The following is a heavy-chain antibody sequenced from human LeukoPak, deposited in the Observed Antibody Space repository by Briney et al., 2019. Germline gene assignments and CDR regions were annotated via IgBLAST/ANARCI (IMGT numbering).Heavy chain of an antibody. CDR3: ARWGLAYAIDY. Sequence: GGALRLSCAASGFTFSSYWMAWLRQAPGEGLEWEANINPGGSEKYYADSVKGRFTIFRDDAKNSLYLQVDSLRAEDTAVYSCARWGLAYAIDYWGQGTLVTVSS. D-gene: IGHD2-8*01. CDR2: INPGGSEK. J-gene: IGHJ4*02. V-gene: IGHV3-7*01. CDR1: GFTFSSYW.